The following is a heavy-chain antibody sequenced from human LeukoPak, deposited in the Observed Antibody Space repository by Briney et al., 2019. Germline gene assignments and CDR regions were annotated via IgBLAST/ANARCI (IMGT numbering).Heavy chain of an antibody. J-gene: IGHJ6*03. Sequence: PGGSLRLSCAASGFTFSSYAMNWVRQAPGKGLEWVSYISSSSSTIYYADSVKGRFTISRDNAKNSLYLQMNSLRAEDTAVYYCARIAAAGLYYYYYMDVWGKGTTVTVSS. CDR1: GFTFSSYA. V-gene: IGHV3-48*01. CDR2: ISSSSSTI. D-gene: IGHD6-13*01. CDR3: ARIAAAGLYYYYYMDV.